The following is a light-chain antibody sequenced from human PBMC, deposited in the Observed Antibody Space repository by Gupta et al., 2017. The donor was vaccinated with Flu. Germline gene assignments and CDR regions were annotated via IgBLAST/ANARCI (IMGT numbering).Light chain of an antibody. CDR2: WAS. V-gene: IGKV4-1*01. CDR3: QEYYSTPPYS. J-gene: IGKJ2*03. CDR1: QSVLYSSNNKNY. Sequence: DIVMTQSPDSLAVALAERVTINCRFSQSVLYSSNNKNYLAWYQQRPGQPPKLLIYWASTRESGVSYRFSGSGSGTDFTLTISSLQAEDVAVYYCQEYYSTPPYSFGQGTKLEIK.